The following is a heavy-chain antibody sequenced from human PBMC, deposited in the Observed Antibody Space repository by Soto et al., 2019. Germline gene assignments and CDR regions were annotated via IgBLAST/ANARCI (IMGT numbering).Heavy chain of an antibody. Sequence: QVQLVESGGGVVQPGRSLRLSCAASGFTFSSYGMHWVRQAPGKGLAWVAVISYDGSNKYYADSVKGRFTISRDNSKNTLYLQMNSLRAEDTAVYYCAKDQPPCGGDCYHDGYYFDYWGQGTLVTVSS. CDR3: AKDQPPCGGDCYHDGYYFDY. CDR1: GFTFSSYG. CDR2: ISYDGSNK. D-gene: IGHD2-21*02. J-gene: IGHJ4*02. V-gene: IGHV3-30*18.